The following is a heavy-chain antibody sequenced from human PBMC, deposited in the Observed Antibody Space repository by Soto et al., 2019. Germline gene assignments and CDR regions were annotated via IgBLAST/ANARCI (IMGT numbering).Heavy chain of an antibody. CDR3: ARHEGTFDP. Sequence: QVQLQEPGPGLVRPSETLSLTCTVSGGSISSSYWSWVRQPPGKGLEWIGYIYYSGSTNYNPSLKSRVSISLDTSKNQFSLKLSSVTAADTAVYYCARHEGTFDPWGQGTLVTVSS. J-gene: IGHJ5*02. CDR1: GGSISSSY. CDR2: IYYSGST. D-gene: IGHD1-1*01. V-gene: IGHV4-59*08.